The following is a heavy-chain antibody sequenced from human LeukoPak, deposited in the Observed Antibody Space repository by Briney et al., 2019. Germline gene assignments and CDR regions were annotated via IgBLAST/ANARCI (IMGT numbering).Heavy chain of an antibody. CDR3: AKAPVTSCRGAFCYPFDY. Sequence: GGSLRLSCATSGFSFSSSAMSWVRQAPGKGQEWVSAMSSSDDGRYYAASVRGRFTISRDTSRSTLYLQMNSLRAEDAAVYYCAKAPVTSCRGAFCYPFDYWGQGTLVTVSS. CDR1: GFSFSSSA. V-gene: IGHV3-23*01. D-gene: IGHD2-15*01. J-gene: IGHJ4*02. CDR2: MSSSDDGR.